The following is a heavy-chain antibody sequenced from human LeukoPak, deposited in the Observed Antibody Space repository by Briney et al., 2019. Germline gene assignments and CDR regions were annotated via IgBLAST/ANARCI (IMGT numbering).Heavy chain of an antibody. V-gene: IGHV4-59*01. J-gene: IGHJ4*02. Sequence: SSETLSLTCTVSGGSISSYYWSWIRQPPGKGLEWIGYIYYSGSTNYNPSLKSRVTISVDTSKNQFSLELSSVTAADTAVYYCARGHSGWLDYWGQGTLVTVSS. CDR2: IYYSGST. CDR3: ARGHSGWLDY. CDR1: GGSISSYY. D-gene: IGHD6-19*01.